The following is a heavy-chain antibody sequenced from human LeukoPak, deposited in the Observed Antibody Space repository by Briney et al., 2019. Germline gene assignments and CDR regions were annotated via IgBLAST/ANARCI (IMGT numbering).Heavy chain of an antibody. Sequence: SETLSLTCAVSGASISSSYWWTWVRQPPGKGLEWIGEIYDSGSTNYNPSLKSRVTISVDKSKNQFSLKLSSVTAADTAVYYCAREVYGAFDIWGQGTMVTVSS. V-gene: IGHV4-4*02. CDR2: IYDSGST. D-gene: IGHD2/OR15-2a*01. J-gene: IGHJ3*02. CDR1: GASISSSYW. CDR3: AREVYGAFDI.